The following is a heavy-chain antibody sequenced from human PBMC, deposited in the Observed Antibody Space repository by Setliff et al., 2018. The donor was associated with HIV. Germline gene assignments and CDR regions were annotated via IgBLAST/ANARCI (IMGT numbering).Heavy chain of an antibody. J-gene: IGHJ6*03. D-gene: IGHD2-21*02. Sequence: ETLSLTCSVSGASITSHNWSWIRQAAGKGLEWIGRIYTRGNTNYNPSLRSRVTMSVDTSKNQFSLKVTSVTAADTAVYYCTRDLWGDDYYYNDMDVWGKGTTVTVSS. V-gene: IGHV4-4*07. CDR2: IYTRGNT. CDR3: TRDLWGDDYYYNDMDV. CDR1: GASITSHN.